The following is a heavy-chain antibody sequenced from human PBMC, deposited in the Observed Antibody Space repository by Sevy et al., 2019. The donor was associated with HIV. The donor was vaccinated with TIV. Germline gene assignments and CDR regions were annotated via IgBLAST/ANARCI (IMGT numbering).Heavy chain of an antibody. J-gene: IGHJ6*02. CDR3: AKNRPPVGSLFSRHAMDV. Sequence: ERSLRLSCAASGFTFSAYDMHWIRQAPGKGLQWVAIISSDRSYRYYANSVRGRISMSRDTSKNTMYLQIRALSIEDSAVYYVAKNRPPVGSLFSRHAMDVWGRGTSVAVSS. D-gene: IGHD1-26*01. V-gene: IGHV3-30*18. CDR1: GFTFSAYD. CDR2: ISSDRSYR.